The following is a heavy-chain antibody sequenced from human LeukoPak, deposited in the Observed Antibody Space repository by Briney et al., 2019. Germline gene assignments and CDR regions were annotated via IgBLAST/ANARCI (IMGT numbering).Heavy chain of an antibody. J-gene: IGHJ5*02. CDR1: GFTFSSYA. D-gene: IGHD3-16*01. CDR2: ISGSGDST. CDR3: ARGANTNPFDP. Sequence: GGSLRLSCAASGFTFSSYAMSWVRQAPGKGLEWVSGISGSGDSTYYADSVKGRFAISRDNSKNTLYLQMSSLRAEDTAVYYCARGANTNPFDPWGQGTLVTVSS. V-gene: IGHV3-23*01.